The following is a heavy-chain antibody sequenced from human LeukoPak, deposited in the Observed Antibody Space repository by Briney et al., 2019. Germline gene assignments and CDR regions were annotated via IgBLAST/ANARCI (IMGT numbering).Heavy chain of an antibody. J-gene: IGHJ4*02. CDR1: GFTVSSNY. Sequence: SGGSLRLSCAASGFTVSSNYMSWVRQAPGKGLEWVSVIYSGGSTYYADSVKGRFTISRDNSKNTLYLQMNSLRAEDTAVYYCARVGKYDILTALFGAFDYWGQGTLVTVSS. V-gene: IGHV3-66*01. CDR3: ARVGKYDILTALFGAFDY. CDR2: IYSGGST. D-gene: IGHD3-9*01.